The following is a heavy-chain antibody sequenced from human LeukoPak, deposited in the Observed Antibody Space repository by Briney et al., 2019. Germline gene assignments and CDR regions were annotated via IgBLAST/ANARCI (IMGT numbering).Heavy chain of an antibody. CDR1: GFTFSSYG. J-gene: IGHJ4*02. V-gene: IGHV3-30*18. CDR3: AKSMEVGIDY. CDR2: ISYDGSNK. Sequence: PGGSLRLSCAASGFTFSSYGMHWVRQAPGKGLEWVAVISYDGSNKYYADSVKGRFTISRDNSKNTLYLQMNGLRAEDTAVYYCAKSMEVGIDYWGQGTLVTVSS. D-gene: IGHD1-26*01.